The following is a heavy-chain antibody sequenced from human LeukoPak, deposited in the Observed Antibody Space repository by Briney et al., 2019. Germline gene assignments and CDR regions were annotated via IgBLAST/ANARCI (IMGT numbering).Heavy chain of an antibody. J-gene: IGHJ6*02. D-gene: IGHD2-8*01. V-gene: IGHV4-59*01. CDR1: GGSISSYY. CDR2: IYYSGST. CDR3: ARALSPRIMVDYYGMDV. Sequence: SETLSLTCTVSGGSISSYYWSWIRQPPGKGLEWIGYIYYSGSTNYNPSLKSRVTISVDTSKNQFSLKLSSVTAADTAVYYCARALSPRIMVDYYGMDVWGQGTTVTVSS.